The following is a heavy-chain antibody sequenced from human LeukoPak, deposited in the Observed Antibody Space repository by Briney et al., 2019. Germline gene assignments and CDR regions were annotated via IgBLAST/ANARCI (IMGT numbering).Heavy chain of an antibody. CDR3: TRVIVATKDY. CDR2: IRSKAYDGTT. J-gene: IGHJ4*02. Sequence: GGSLRLSCTASGFTFGDYAMNWVRQAPGKGLEWVGFIRSKAYDGTTEYAASVKGRFTISRDDSKSIAYLQMNSLKTEDTAVYYCTRVIVATKDYWGQGTLVTVSS. V-gene: IGHV3-49*04. CDR1: GFTFGDYA. D-gene: IGHD5-12*01.